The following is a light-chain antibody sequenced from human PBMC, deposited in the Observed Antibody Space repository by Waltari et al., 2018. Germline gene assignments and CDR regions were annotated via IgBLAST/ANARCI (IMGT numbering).Light chain of an antibody. V-gene: IGLV1-51*01. CDR2: DNS. Sequence: QSVLTQPPSVSAAPGQKVTISCSGSSSNIGNYYVSWYYQLPGPAPKLLIYDNSARPSGIHYRFAASKSGTSATLGITGLQIGDEADYYCATWDNNLKDVVFGGGTKLTVL. CDR1: SSNIGNYY. J-gene: IGLJ2*01. CDR3: ATWDNNLKDVV.